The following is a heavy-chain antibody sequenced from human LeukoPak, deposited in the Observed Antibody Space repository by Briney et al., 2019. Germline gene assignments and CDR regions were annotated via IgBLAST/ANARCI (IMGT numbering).Heavy chain of an antibody. Sequence: SETLSLTCTVSGGSISSHYWSWIRQPPGKGLEWIGYIYYSGSTNYNPSLKSRVTISVDTSKNQFSLKLSAVTAADTAGYYCARVVAAAGISPPRYFDYWGQGTLVTVSS. J-gene: IGHJ4*02. CDR3: ARVVAAAGISPPRYFDY. V-gene: IGHV4-59*11. CDR1: GGSISSHY. D-gene: IGHD6-13*01. CDR2: IYYSGST.